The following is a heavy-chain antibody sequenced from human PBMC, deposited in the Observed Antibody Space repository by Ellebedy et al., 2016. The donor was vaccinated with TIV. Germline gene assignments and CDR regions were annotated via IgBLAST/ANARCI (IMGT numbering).Heavy chain of an antibody. D-gene: IGHD2-21*02. CDR1: GFTFSDFS. CDR2: ISNSGSDI. J-gene: IGHJ4*02. CDR3: ARDGWCGGYCPSDY. V-gene: IGHV3-21*01. Sequence: GESLKISXAASGFTFSDFSMNWVRQGPGKGLEWVSSISNSGSDIYYADSVKGRFTISRDNAKNSLYLQMNSLRAEDTAIYYCARDGWCGGYCPSDYWGQGTLVTVSS.